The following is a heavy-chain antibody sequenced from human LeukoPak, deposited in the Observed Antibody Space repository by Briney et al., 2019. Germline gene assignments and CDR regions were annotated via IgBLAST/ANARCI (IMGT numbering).Heavy chain of an antibody. CDR2: FDPEDGEA. Sequence: ASVKVSCKVSGYTLTELSMHWVRQAPGKGLEWMGGFDPEDGEANYAQKFQGRVTITEDTSTDTAYMELSSLRSEDTAVYYCATAPIPGYCTTPCGYYGMDVWGQGTTVTVSS. V-gene: IGHV1-24*01. CDR1: GYTLTELS. D-gene: IGHD2-8*01. CDR3: ATAPIPGYCTTPCGYYGMDV. J-gene: IGHJ6*02.